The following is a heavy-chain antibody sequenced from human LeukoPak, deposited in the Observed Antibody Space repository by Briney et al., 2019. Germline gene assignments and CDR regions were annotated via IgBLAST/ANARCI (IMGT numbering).Heavy chain of an antibody. J-gene: IGHJ4*02. V-gene: IGHV1-46*01. CDR1: GYTFTSDY. CDR2: IYPRDGST. CDR3: ARDQEGFDY. Sequence: ASVKVSCKASGYTFTSDYIHWVRQAPGQGLEWMGMIYPRDGSTSYAQKFQGRVTVTRDTPTSTVHMELSGLRSEDTAVYYCARDQEGFDYWGQGTLVTVSS.